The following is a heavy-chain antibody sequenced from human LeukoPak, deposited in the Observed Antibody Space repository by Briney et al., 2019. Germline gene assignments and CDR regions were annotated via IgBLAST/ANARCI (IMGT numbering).Heavy chain of an antibody. CDR1: GGTFSSYA. CDR3: ASDSRITIFGVVTLFDY. Sequence: GASVKVSCKASGGTFSSYAISWVRQAPGQGLEWMGRIIPILGIANYAQKFQGRVTITADESTSTAYMELSSLRSEDTAVYYCASDSRITIFGVVTLFDYWGQGTLVTVSS. J-gene: IGHJ4*02. D-gene: IGHD3-3*01. V-gene: IGHV1-69*04. CDR2: IIPILGIA.